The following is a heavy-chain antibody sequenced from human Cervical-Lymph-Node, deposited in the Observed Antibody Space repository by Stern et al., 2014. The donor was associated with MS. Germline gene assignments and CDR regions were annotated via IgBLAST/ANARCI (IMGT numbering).Heavy chain of an antibody. CDR1: GYTFSSFA. J-gene: IGHJ4*02. CDR3: GRGWGNPRH. Sequence: VHLVESGAEVKKPGASVNVSCKASGYTFSSFAITWVRQAPGQGLEWMGTITVYNGNTNYAQRGQDRVTMPTDTSTNTAYMEERTRRSDDPAVYYWGRGWGNPRHWGQGTLVTVSS. V-gene: IGHV1-18*01. D-gene: IGHD3-16*01. CDR2: ITVYNGNT.